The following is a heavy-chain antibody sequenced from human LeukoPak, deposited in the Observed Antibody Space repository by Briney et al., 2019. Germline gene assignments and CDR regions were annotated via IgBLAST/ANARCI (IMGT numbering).Heavy chain of an antibody. J-gene: IGHJ3*02. CDR3: ARKYGSSWHDAFDI. Sequence: PGGSLRLSCAASGFTLSSFGMNWVRQAPGKGLEWFSYISGSSTTIYYADSVKGRFTISRDNAKNSLFRQMNSLRAEDTAVYYCARKYGSSWHDAFDIWGQGTVVTVSS. CDR1: GFTLSSFG. V-gene: IGHV3-48*04. CDR2: ISGSSTTI. D-gene: IGHD6-13*01.